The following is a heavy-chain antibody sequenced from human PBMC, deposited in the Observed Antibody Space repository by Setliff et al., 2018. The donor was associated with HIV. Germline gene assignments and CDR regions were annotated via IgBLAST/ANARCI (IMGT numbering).Heavy chain of an antibody. CDR3: ARGLSFYDPGGFDY. Sequence: SETLSLTCTVSGGSISSYYWIWIRQPPGKGLGWIGYIYTSGNTNYNPSLKSRVTISVDTSKNQFSLKLSSVTAADTAVYYCARGLSFYDPGGFDYWGQGTLVTVSS. CDR1: GGSISSYY. CDR2: IYTSGNT. V-gene: IGHV4-4*09. D-gene: IGHD3-22*01. J-gene: IGHJ4*02.